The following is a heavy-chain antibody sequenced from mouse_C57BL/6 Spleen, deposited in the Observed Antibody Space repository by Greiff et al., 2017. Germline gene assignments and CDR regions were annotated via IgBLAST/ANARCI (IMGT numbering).Heavy chain of an antibody. J-gene: IGHJ2*01. CDR2: ISYDGSN. Sequence: ESGPGLVKPSQSLSLTCSVTGYSITSGYYWNWIRQFPGNKLEWMGYISYDGSNNYNPSLKNRISITRDTSKNQFFLKLNSVTTEDTATYYGAREGSYSPDYWGQGTTLTVSS. D-gene: IGHD6-1*01. CDR1: GYSITSGYY. CDR3: AREGSYSPDY. V-gene: IGHV3-6*01.